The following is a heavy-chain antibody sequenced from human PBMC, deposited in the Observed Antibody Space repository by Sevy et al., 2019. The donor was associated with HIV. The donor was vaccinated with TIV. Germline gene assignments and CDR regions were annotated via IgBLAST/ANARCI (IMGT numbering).Heavy chain of an antibody. Sequence: GGSLRLSCATSGFTFSSYSMHWVRQAPGKGLEWVATISYDGINKHYADSVKGRFTISRDNFKNSLSLQMNSLRAEDTAVYYCARDSPYYYDSSGLGNDYWGQGTLVTVSS. CDR2: ISYDGINK. CDR3: ARDSPYYYDSSGLGNDY. D-gene: IGHD3-22*01. CDR1: GFTFSSYS. J-gene: IGHJ4*02. V-gene: IGHV3-30-3*01.